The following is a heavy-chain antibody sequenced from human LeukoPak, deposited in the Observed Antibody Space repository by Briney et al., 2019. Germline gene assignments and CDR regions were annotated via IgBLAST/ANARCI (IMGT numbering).Heavy chain of an antibody. CDR3: AKLPHGSEMATIRDY. D-gene: IGHD5-24*01. Sequence: GGSLRLSCAASGFTFSSYWMSWVRQAPGKGLEWVANIKQDGSEKYYVDSVKGRFTISRDNAKNSLYLQMNSLRAEDTAVYYCAKLPHGSEMATIRDYWGQGTLVTVSS. CDR1: GFTFSSYW. V-gene: IGHV3-7*01. J-gene: IGHJ4*02. CDR2: IKQDGSEK.